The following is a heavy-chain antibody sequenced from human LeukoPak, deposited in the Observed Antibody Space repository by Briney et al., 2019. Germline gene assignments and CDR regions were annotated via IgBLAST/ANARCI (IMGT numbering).Heavy chain of an antibody. Sequence: GGSLRLSCAASGFTFSSYAMSWVRQTPGKGLEWVSTINGGGAYTYYADSVRGRFAISRDNSKNTLYLQMNSLRADDTALYYCARGFSSTCVDYWGQGTLVSVFS. J-gene: IGHJ4*02. D-gene: IGHD6-13*01. CDR2: INGGGAYT. CDR1: GFTFSSYA. V-gene: IGHV3-23*01. CDR3: ARGFSSTCVDY.